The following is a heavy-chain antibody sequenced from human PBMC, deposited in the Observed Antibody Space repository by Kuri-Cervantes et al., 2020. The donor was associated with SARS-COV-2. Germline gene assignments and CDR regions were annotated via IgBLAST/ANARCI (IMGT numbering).Heavy chain of an antibody. J-gene: IGHJ5*02. CDR2: INHSGST. V-gene: IGHV4-34*01. Sequence: ESLKISCAVSGGSFSGYYWTWIRQSPGKGLEWIGEINHSGSTNYNPSLKGRLTISVDTSKNQFSLKLSSVAAADTAVYYCARGVVAATANWFDPWGQGTLVTVSS. D-gene: IGHD2-15*01. CDR1: GGSFSGYY. CDR3: ARGVVAATANWFDP.